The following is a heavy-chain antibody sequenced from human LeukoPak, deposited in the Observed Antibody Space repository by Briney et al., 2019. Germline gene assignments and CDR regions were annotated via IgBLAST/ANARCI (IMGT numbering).Heavy chain of an antibody. D-gene: IGHD6-19*01. J-gene: IGHJ4*02. CDR2: ISGSGGST. Sequence: PGGSLRLSCAAPGFTFSSYAMSWVRQAPGKGLEWVSAISGSGGSTYYADSVKGRFTISRDNSKNTLYLQMNSLRAEDTAVYYCAKLPGGYSSGWYADYWGQGTLVTVSS. V-gene: IGHV3-23*01. CDR1: GFTFSSYA. CDR3: AKLPGGYSSGWYADY.